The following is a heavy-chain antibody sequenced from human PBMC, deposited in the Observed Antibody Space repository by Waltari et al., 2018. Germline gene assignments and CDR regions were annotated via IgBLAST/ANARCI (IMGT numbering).Heavy chain of an antibody. CDR2: INHSGST. Sequence: QVQLQQWGAGLLKPSETLSLTCAVYGGSFSGYYRSWIRQPPGKGLEWIGEINHSGSTNYNPSLKSRVTISVDTSKNQFSLKLSSVTAADTAVYYCARVRSSWPKLFDYWGQGTLVTVSS. D-gene: IGHD6-13*01. CDR3: ARVRSSWPKLFDY. J-gene: IGHJ4*02. V-gene: IGHV4-34*01. CDR1: GGSFSGYY.